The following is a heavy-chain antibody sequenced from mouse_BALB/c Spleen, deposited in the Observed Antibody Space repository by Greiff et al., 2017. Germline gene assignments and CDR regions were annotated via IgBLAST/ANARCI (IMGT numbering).Heavy chain of an antibody. CDR2: ISSGGST. V-gene: IGHV5-6-5*01. CDR1: GFTFSSYA. CDR3: ARGLYDGYYYLDY. Sequence: EVKLVESGGGLVKPGGSLKLSCAASGFTFSSYAMSWVRQTPEKRLEWVASISSGGSTYYPDSVKGRFTISRDNARNILYLQMSSLRSEDTAMYYCARGLYDGYYYLDYWGQGTTLTVSS. D-gene: IGHD2-3*01. J-gene: IGHJ2*01.